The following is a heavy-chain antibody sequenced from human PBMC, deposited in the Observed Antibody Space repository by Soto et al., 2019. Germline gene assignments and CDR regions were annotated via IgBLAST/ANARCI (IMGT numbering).Heavy chain of an antibody. CDR3: ARGGYCSGGSCYPFDY. J-gene: IGHJ4*02. Sequence: QVQLVQSGAEVKKPGSSVKVSCKASGGTFSSYAISWVRQAPGQGLEWMGGIIPIFGTANYAQKFQGRVTITADKTTKTGFMGVGRLRSEDTAVYYCARGGYCSGGSCYPFDYWGQGTLVTVSS. V-gene: IGHV1-69*06. CDR2: IIPIFGTA. D-gene: IGHD2-15*01. CDR1: GGTFSSYA.